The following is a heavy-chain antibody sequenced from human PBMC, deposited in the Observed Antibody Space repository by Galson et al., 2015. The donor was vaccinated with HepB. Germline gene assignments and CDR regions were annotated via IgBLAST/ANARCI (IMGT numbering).Heavy chain of an antibody. V-gene: IGHV3-30*03. D-gene: IGHD3-10*01. Sequence: SLRLSCAASGFTFSSFAMHWVRQAPGKGLEWVAVISYDGSNKYYADSVKGRFTISRDNSKNTLYLQMNSLRAEDTAVYYCARTDDLWFGEVLYGDYYGMDVWGRGTTVTVSS. CDR3: ARTDDLWFGEVLYGDYYGMDV. J-gene: IGHJ6*02. CDR2: ISYDGSNK. CDR1: GFTFSSFA.